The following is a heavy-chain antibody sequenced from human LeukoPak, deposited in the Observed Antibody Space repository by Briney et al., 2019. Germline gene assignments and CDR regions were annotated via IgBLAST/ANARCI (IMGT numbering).Heavy chain of an antibody. D-gene: IGHD6-13*01. Sequence: PGGSLRLSCAVSGSTFSSYWMNWVRQAPGKGLEWVASIKQDGGEKSYVDSVKGRFTISRDNAKNSLYLQMSSLRAEDTAVYYCARDGTAAGIYFDLWGQGTLVTVSS. J-gene: IGHJ4*01. CDR2: IKQDGGEK. V-gene: IGHV3-7*01. CDR3: ARDGTAAGIYFDL. CDR1: GSTFSSYW.